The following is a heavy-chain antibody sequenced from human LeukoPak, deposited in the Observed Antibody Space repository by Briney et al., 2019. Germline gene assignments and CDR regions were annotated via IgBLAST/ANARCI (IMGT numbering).Heavy chain of an antibody. CDR1: GYTFTSYD. D-gene: IGHD6-6*01. J-gene: IGHJ5*02. Sequence: ASVKVSCKTSGYTFTSYDINWVRQATGQGLEWMGWMNPNSGNTGYAQKFQGRVTMTRDTSISTAYMDLSSLTSDDTAVYYCAIGKLASRRGSWFDPWGQGTLVTVSS. V-gene: IGHV1-8*02. CDR2: MNPNSGNT. CDR3: AIGKLASRRGSWFDP.